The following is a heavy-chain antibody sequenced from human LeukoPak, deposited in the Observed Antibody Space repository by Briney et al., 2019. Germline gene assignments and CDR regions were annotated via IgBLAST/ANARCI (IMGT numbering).Heavy chain of an antibody. CDR1: GFSFSSYE. V-gene: IGHV3-21*01. CDR2: ISGSSSYI. Sequence: GGSLRLSCAASGFSFSSYEMNWVRQTPGKGLEWVSSISGSSSYIYYADSVKGRFTISRHNAKNSLYLQMNSLRAEDTAVYYCARVPAGVIGMKDAFDIWGQGTMVTVSS. D-gene: IGHD3-16*02. CDR3: ARVPAGVIGMKDAFDI. J-gene: IGHJ3*02.